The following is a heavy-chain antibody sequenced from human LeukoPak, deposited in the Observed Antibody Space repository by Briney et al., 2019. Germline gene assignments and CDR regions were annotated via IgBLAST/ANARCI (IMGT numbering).Heavy chain of an antibody. D-gene: IGHD2-15*01. J-gene: IGHJ4*02. Sequence: TGGSLRLSCAASGFTFSSYGMSWLRQAPGQGLEWVSAISGSGGSSYYEHSGKGRFTISGDNSKNPLYLQMNSMRAEDTAVYYCARDHDRYCSGGSCSEFDYWGQGTLVTVSS. CDR3: ARDHDRYCSGGSCSEFDY. CDR2: ISGSGGSS. V-gene: IGHV3-23*01. CDR1: GFTFSSYG.